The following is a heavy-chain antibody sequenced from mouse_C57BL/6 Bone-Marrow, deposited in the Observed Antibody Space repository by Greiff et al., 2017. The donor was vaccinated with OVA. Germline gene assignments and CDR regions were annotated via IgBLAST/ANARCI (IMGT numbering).Heavy chain of an antibody. CDR1: GYSITSGYY. D-gene: IGHD2-4*01. J-gene: IGHJ2*01. Sequence: VQLQQSGPGLVKPSQSLSLTCSVTGYSITSGYYWNWIRQFPGNKLEWMGYISYDGSNNYNPSLKNRISITRDTSKNQFFLKLNSVTTEDTATYYCARFDYDRYYFDYWGQGTTLTVSS. CDR2: ISYDGSN. CDR3: ARFDYDRYYFDY. V-gene: IGHV3-6*01.